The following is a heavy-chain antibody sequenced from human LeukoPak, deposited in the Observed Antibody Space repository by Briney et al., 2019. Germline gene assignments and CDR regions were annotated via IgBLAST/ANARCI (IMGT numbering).Heavy chain of an antibody. CDR3: ARFSPTVVTLIIDY. CDR2: IYYSGST. J-gene: IGHJ4*02. Sequence: SETLSLTCTVSGGSISSSSYYWGWIRQPPGKGLEWIGSIYYSGSTYYNPSLKSRVTISVDTSKNQFSLKLSSVTAADTAVYYCARFSPTVVTLIIDYWGQGTLVTVSS. CDR1: GGSISSSSYY. V-gene: IGHV4-39*07. D-gene: IGHD4-23*01.